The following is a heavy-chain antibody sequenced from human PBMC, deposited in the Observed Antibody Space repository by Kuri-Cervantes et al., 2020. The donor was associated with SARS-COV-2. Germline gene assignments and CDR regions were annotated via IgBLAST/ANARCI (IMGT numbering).Heavy chain of an antibody. CDR2: IYYSGST. D-gene: IGHD3-3*01. Sequence: GSLRLSCDAYGGSFSGYFWGWIRQPPEKGLEWIGSIYYSGSTYYNPSLKSRVTISVDTSKNQFSLKLSSVTAADTAVYYCARQMMSSITIFGVVITRNWFDPWGQGTLVTVSS. CDR3: ARQMMSSITIFGVVITRNWFDP. CDR1: GGSFSGYF. J-gene: IGHJ5*02. V-gene: IGHV4-39*01.